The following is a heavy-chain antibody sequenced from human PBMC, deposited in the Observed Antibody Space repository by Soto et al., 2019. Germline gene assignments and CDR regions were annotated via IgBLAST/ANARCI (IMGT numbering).Heavy chain of an antibody. CDR1: GYTFTSYG. Sequence: ASVKVSCKASGYTFTSYGSSWVRQAPGQGLEWMGWISAYNGNTNYAQKLQGRVTMTTDTSTSTAYIDLRRLRSDDTAVYDCARDWRYCSSTSCYTTTIFYYYGMDVWGQGTTVTVSS. CDR2: ISAYNGNT. V-gene: IGHV1-18*04. CDR3: ARDWRYCSSTSCYTTTIFYYYGMDV. D-gene: IGHD2-2*02. J-gene: IGHJ6*02.